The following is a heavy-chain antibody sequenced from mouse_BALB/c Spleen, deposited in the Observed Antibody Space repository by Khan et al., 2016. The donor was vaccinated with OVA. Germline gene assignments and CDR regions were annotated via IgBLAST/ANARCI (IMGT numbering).Heavy chain of an antibody. V-gene: IGHV1S135*01. CDR3: TRLVLNNWFAY. D-gene: IGHD1-3*01. CDR2: IDPFNGGT. J-gene: IGHJ3*01. CDR1: GYSFTTYY. Sequence: VQLKQSGPELMKPGASVKISCKASGYSFTTYYMHWVKQSHGKSLEWIGYIDPFNGGTNYNQKFKGKATLTVDKSSSTAYMHLSSLTSEDSAVYCWTRLVLNNWFAYWVQVTLVTVSA.